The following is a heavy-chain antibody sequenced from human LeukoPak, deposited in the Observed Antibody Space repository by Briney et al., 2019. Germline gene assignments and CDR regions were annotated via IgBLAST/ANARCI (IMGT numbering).Heavy chain of an antibody. CDR2: ISASGGST. V-gene: IGHV3-23*01. Sequence: PGGSLRLSCAASGFTFSSYAMSWVRQAPGKGLEWVSGISASGGSTYYADSVKGRFIISRDKSKNTLYLQMNSLRAEDTAVYYCAKFFGSWYVEYNFDYWGQGTLVTVSS. D-gene: IGHD6-13*01. J-gene: IGHJ4*02. CDR3: AKFFGSWYVEYNFDY. CDR1: GFTFSSYA.